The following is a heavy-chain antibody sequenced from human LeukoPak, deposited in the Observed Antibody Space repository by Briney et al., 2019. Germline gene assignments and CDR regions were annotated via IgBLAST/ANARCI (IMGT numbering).Heavy chain of an antibody. Sequence: SETLSLTCTVSGGSISSYYWSWIRQHPGKGLEWIGYIYYSGSTYYNPSLKSRVTISVDTSKNQFSLKLSSVTAADTAVYYCARALNYYDSSGYYLDYWGQGTLVTVSS. CDR2: IYYSGST. D-gene: IGHD3-22*01. CDR1: GGSISSYY. CDR3: ARALNYYDSSGYYLDY. J-gene: IGHJ4*02. V-gene: IGHV4-59*06.